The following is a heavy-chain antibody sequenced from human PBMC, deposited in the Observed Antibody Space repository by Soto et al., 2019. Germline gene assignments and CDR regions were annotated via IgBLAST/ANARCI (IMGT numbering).Heavy chain of an antibody. CDR1: GFTFGDYA. CDR3: TRDLKSPFRNYYYYYGMDV. V-gene: IGHV3-49*03. Sequence: GGSLRLSCTASGFTFGDYAMSWFRQAPGKGLEWVGFIRSKAYGGTTEYAASVKGRLTISRDDSKSIANLQMNSLKTEDTAVYFCTRDLKSPFRNYYYYYGMDVWGQGTTVTVSS. CDR2: IRSKAYGGTT. J-gene: IGHJ6*02.